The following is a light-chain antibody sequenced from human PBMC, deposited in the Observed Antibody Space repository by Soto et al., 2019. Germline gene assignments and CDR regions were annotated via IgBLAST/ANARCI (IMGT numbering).Light chain of an antibody. V-gene: IGKV3-15*01. Sequence: EMLMTQSPATLSVSPGERATLSCRASQSVSSNLAWYQQKPGQAPRLLIYGASTRATGIPARFSGSGSGTEFTLTISSLQSEDFAVYYCQQYNNWPPGTFGQGTKVEIK. CDR2: GAS. CDR3: QQYNNWPPGT. J-gene: IGKJ1*01. CDR1: QSVSSN.